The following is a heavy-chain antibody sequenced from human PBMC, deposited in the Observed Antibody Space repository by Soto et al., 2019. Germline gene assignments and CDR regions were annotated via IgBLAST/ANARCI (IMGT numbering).Heavy chain of an antibody. J-gene: IGHJ4*02. D-gene: IGHD6-19*01. CDR2: IWYDGSNK. CDR3: ASNPIYSSGWFPFDY. Sequence: LRLSCAASGFTFSSYGMHWVRQAPGKGLEWVAVIWYDGSNKYYADSVKGRFTISRDNSKDTLYLQMNSLRAEDTAVYYCASNPIYSSGWFPFDYWGQGTLVTVSS. V-gene: IGHV3-33*01. CDR1: GFTFSSYG.